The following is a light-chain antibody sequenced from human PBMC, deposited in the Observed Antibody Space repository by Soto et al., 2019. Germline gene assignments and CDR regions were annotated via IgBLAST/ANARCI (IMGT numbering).Light chain of an antibody. CDR3: QQYDSYSWT. CDR2: DAS. V-gene: IGKV1-33*01. J-gene: IGKJ1*01. CDR1: QDISNY. Sequence: DIQMTQSPSSLSASVRDRVAITCQESQDISNYLNWYQQKPGKAPKLLIYDASNLETGVPSRFSGSGSGTDFTFTISSLQPEDIATYYCQQYDSYSWTFGQGTKVDNK.